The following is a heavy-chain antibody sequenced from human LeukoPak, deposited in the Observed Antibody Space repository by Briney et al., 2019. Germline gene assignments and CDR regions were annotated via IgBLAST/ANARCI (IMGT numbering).Heavy chain of an antibody. D-gene: IGHD3-22*01. J-gene: IGHJ4*02. V-gene: IGHV3-30*02. CDR2: LWYDGTIL. CDR3: AKAGTGYYDLSGHYSSYFEY. CDR1: RITLSRYG. Sequence: GGALRLSCAASRITLSRYGFYWVRQPPGRGREGVAFLWYDGTILYYADSVKGRFTISRENSKNTLYLQMNSLRAEDTAVYYCAKAGTGYYDLSGHYSSYFEYWGQGTLVTVSS.